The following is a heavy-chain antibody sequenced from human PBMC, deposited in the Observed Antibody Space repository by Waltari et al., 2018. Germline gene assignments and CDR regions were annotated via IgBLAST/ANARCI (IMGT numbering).Heavy chain of an antibody. CDR1: GFSFRTYG. D-gene: IGHD3-22*01. Sequence: EVQVLESGGDLVLPGGSLRLSCAAAGFSFRTYGLSGVRQGPGKGLEWVSGIHNDGSRTYYVDSVKGRFTISRDNSKNTMSLQMNSLRAEDTGIYYCVKGIWTSAASYYAGLDVWGQGTTVTVSS. V-gene: IGHV3-23*03. J-gene: IGHJ6*02. CDR3: VKGIWTSAASYYAGLDV. CDR2: IHNDGSRT.